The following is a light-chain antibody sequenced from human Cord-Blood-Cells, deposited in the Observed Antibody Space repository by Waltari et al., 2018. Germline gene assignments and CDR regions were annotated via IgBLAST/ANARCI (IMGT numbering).Light chain of an antibody. CDR3: QQHSNWLT. J-gene: IGKJ4*01. CDR2: DAT. V-gene: IGKV3-11*01. CDR1: QSVSSS. Sequence: EIVLTQSPATLSLSPGERATLSCRTSQSVSSSFAWYQQKPGHAPRLLIYDATNRATGIPARFSGSGSGTDFTLTISSLEPEDFAVYYCQQHSNWLTFGGGTKVEIK.